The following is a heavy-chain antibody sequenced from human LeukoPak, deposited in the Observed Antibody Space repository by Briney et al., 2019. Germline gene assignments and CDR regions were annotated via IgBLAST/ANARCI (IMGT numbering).Heavy chain of an antibody. V-gene: IGHV3-23*01. Sequence: GGSLGLSCAASGFTFSSYAMSWVRQAPGKGLEWVSAISGSGGSTYYADSVKGRFTISRDNSKNTLYLQMNSLRAEDTAVYYCAKDLEGAPRGFDYWGQGTLVTVSS. CDR2: ISGSGGST. D-gene: IGHD1-26*01. CDR3: AKDLEGAPRGFDY. CDR1: GFTFSSYA. J-gene: IGHJ4*02.